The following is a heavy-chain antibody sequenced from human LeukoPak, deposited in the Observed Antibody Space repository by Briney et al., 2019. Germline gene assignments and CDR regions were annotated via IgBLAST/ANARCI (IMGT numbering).Heavy chain of an antibody. V-gene: IGHV3-23*01. CDR3: ARGPNSNWSGLDF. CDR2: ISHGGGST. CDR1: GFTFRSNA. Sequence: PGGSLRLSCAASGFTFRSNAMSWVRQAPGKGLEWVSAISHGGGSTFYADSVKGRFAISRDNAKNTLYLQVNNLRAEDTAVYYCARGPNSNWSGLDFWGQGTLLTVSS. J-gene: IGHJ4*02. D-gene: IGHD6-6*01.